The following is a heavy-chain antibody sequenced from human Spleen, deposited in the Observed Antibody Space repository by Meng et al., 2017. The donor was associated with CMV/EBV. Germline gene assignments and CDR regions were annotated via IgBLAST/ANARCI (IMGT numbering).Heavy chain of an antibody. CDR2: ISSSSSYI. CDR3: ARAPKDCSGSTCSLYFDY. Sequence: GESLKIHCAASGFTFSSYSMNWVRQAPGKGLEWVSSISSSSSYIYYADSVKGRFTISRDNAKNSLYLQMNSLRAEDTAVYYCARAPKDCSGSTCSLYFDYWGQGTLVTVSS. V-gene: IGHV3-21*01. D-gene: IGHD2-15*01. J-gene: IGHJ4*02. CDR1: GFTFSSYS.